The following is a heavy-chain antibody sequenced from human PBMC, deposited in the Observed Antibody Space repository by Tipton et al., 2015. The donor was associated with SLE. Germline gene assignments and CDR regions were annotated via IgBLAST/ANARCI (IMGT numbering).Heavy chain of an antibody. D-gene: IGHD3-16*01. CDR2: IYSGGST. J-gene: IGHJ3*02. CDR1: GFTVSSNY. V-gene: IGHV3-66*02. CDR3: AREGGEGRDAFDI. Sequence: SLRLSCAASGFTVSSNYMSWVRQAPGKGLEWVSVIYSGGSTYYADSVKGRFTISRDNSKNTLYLQMNSLRAEDTAVYYCAREGGEGRDAFDIWGQGTMVTVSS.